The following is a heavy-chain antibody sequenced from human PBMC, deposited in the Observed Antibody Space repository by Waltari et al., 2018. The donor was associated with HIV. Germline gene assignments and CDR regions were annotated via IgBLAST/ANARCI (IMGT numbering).Heavy chain of an antibody. CDR3: ARGSRGYVWGSYRPRPETLIDY. CDR2: IHHSGST. CDR1: GGSFSGYY. J-gene: IGHJ4*02. D-gene: IGHD3-16*02. V-gene: IGHV4-34*01. Sequence: QVQLQQWGAGLLKPSETLSLTCAVYGGSFSGYYWSWIRQPPGKGLEWIGEIHHSGSTNYNPSLKSRVTISVDTSKNQFSLKLSSVTAADTAVYYCARGSRGYVWGSYRPRPETLIDYWGQGTLVTVSS.